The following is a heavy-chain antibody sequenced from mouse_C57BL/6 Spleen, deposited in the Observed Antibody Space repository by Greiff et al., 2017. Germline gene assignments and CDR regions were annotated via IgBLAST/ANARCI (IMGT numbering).Heavy chain of an antibody. CDR3: ARSYYSNYGGGAMDY. J-gene: IGHJ4*01. D-gene: IGHD2-5*01. Sequence: EVQVVESGGGLVQPGGSLKLSCAASGFTFSDYYMYWVRQTPEKRLEWVAYISNGGGSTYYPDTVKGRFTISRDNAKNTLYLQMSRLKSEDTAMYYCARSYYSNYGGGAMDYWGQGASVTVSS. CDR1: GFTFSDYY. V-gene: IGHV5-12*01. CDR2: ISNGGGST.